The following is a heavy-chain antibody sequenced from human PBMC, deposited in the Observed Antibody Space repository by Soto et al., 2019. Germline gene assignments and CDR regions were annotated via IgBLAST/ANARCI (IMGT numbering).Heavy chain of an antibody. CDR3: ARGNWNGMDV. CDR1: GGSISSYY. CDR2: IYYSGST. Sequence: SETLSLTCTVSGGSISSYYWSWIRQPPGKGLEWIGYIYYSGSTNYNPSLKSRVTISVDTSKNQFSLKLSSVTAADTAVYYCARGNWNGMDVWGQGTTVTVS. V-gene: IGHV4-59*01. D-gene: IGHD1-20*01. J-gene: IGHJ6*02.